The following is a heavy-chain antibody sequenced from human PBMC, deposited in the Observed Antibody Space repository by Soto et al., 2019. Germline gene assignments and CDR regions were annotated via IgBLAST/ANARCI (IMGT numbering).Heavy chain of an antibody. CDR2: IDGSGGTT. Sequence: EFQVLQSGAGLVQPGGSLTLSCAAAGVPFSSTDMTWVRHAPGKGLEWVSTIDGSGGTTYYADSVKGLFTISRDDSINTVFLQMNSLRADDTALYFCAKNSGWFNTWCQGDLVTVSS. CDR1: GVPFSSTD. V-gene: IGHV3-23*01. D-gene: IGHD3-10*01. CDR3: AKNSGWFNT. J-gene: IGHJ5*02.